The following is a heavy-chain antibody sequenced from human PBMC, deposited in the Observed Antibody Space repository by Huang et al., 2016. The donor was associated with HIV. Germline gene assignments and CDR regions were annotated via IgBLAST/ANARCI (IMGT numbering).Heavy chain of an antibody. CDR3: ATDLGGYSFDY. CDR2: IRFDGGNK. CDR1: GFSFSHYG. J-gene: IGHJ4*02. Sequence: QEQLKESGGGVVQPGGSLRLSCATSGFSFSHYGMHWVRQAPGKGLEWVAFIRFDGGNKHYADSAKGRFTISRDNSKKMLFLEMNSLRGDDTAFYYCATDLGGYSFDYWGQGALVSVSS. D-gene: IGHD2-21*02. V-gene: IGHV3-30*02.